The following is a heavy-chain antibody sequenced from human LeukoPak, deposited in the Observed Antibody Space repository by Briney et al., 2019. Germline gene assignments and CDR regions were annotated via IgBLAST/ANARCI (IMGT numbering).Heavy chain of an antibody. CDR3: TTAPAGATEDY. CDR1: GFSSSNAW. Sequence: GGSLRLSCAASGFSSSNAWMSWVRQAPGKGREWVGRIKSKAAGVTIDYAAPVKGRFTISRDDSKNTLYLQMNSLKIEDTAVYYCTTAPAGATEDYWGQGTLVTVSS. CDR2: IKSKAAGVTI. D-gene: IGHD1-26*01. J-gene: IGHJ4*02. V-gene: IGHV3-15*01.